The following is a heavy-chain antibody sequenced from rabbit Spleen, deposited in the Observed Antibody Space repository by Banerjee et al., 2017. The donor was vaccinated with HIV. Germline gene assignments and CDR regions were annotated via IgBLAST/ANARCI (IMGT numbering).Heavy chain of an antibody. J-gene: IGHJ4*01. V-gene: IGHV1S45*01. Sequence: QEQLEESGGDLVKPEGSLTLTCTASGFSFSSGYYMCWVRQAPGKGLEWIGCINTSNSRTWYASWAKGRFTISKTSSTTVDLRVTSLTAADTATYFCARHFAGGGYLAFNLWGQGTLVTVS. CDR3: ARHFAGGGYLAFNL. CDR2: INTSNSRT. D-gene: IGHD8-1*01. CDR1: GFSFSSGYY.